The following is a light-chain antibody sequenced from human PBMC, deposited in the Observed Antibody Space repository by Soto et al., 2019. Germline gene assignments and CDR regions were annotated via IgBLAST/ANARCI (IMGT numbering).Light chain of an antibody. J-gene: IGLJ2*01. Sequence: QPVLTQSSSASASLGSSVKLTCTLSSGYRSYIIAWHQQQPGKAPRYLMKLEGSGSYNKGSGIPDRFSGSSSGADRYLTISNLQSEDEADYYCETWDSNSYVVFGGGTKLTVL. CDR1: SGYRSYI. V-gene: IGLV4-60*03. CDR3: ETWDSNSYVV. CDR2: LEGSGSY.